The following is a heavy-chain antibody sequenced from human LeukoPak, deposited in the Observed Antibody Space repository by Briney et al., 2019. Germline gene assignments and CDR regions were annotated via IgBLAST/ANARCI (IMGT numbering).Heavy chain of an antibody. D-gene: IGHD5-18*01. J-gene: IGHJ4*02. CDR3: ARQDGYGLYYFDS. V-gene: IGHV5-51*01. CDR2: IYPGDSDT. CDR1: GYSFNSYW. Sequence: GEPLKISCKGFGYSFNSYWIGWVRKMPGKGLEWMGIIYPGDSDTRYSPSFQGQVSISVDKSITTAYLQWRSLKASNTAMYYCARQDGYGLYYFDSWGQGTLVTVSS.